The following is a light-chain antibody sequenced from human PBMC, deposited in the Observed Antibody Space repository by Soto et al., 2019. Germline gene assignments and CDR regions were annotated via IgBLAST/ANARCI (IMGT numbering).Light chain of an antibody. J-gene: IGKJ1*01. CDR1: QSISSY. CDR3: QQTSSTPRT. V-gene: IGKV1-39*01. CDR2: AAS. Sequence: DIQMTQSPSSLSASVGDRVTITCRARQSISSYLNWYQQRPGKAPKLLIYAASSLQSGVPSRFSGSGSGTDFTLIISSLQPEDFATYYSQQTSSTPRTFGQGTKVEIK.